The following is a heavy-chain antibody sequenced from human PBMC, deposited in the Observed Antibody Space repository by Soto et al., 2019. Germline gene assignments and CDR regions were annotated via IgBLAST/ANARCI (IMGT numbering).Heavy chain of an antibody. CDR1: GGTFSSYA. CDR3: ASPPAGVVVVAATPDYYGMDV. Sequence: QVQLVQSGAEVKKPGSSVKVSCKASGGTFSSYAISWVRQAPGQGLEWMGGIIPIFGTANYAQKFQGRVTITADKSTSTAYMKLSSLRSEDTAVYYCASPPAGVVVVAATPDYYGMDVWGQGTTVTVSS. V-gene: IGHV1-69*06. J-gene: IGHJ6*02. D-gene: IGHD2-15*01. CDR2: IIPIFGTA.